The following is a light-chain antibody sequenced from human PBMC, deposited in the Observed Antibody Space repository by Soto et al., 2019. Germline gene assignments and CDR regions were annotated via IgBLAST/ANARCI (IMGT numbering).Light chain of an antibody. CDR1: RHVYINA. V-gene: IGKV3-20*01. CDR3: QQYGASPFT. J-gene: IGKJ3*01. Sequence: VVLTQSPATLSLSPGERATLSCRSSRHVYINALAWYQQKPGRTPTLLIFGASTRATDIPDRFSGTGSGTDFSLTINGVEPEDSADYYCQQYGASPFTFGPVTRVEI. CDR2: GAS.